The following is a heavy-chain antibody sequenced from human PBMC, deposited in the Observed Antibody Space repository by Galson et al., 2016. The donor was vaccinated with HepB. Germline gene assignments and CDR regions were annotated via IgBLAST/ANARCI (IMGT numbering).Heavy chain of an antibody. V-gene: IGHV1-69*13. CDR2: IIPVFGIT. J-gene: IGHJ3*02. D-gene: IGHD1-1*01. CDR3: ARDQDCSTTNCYDALDI. Sequence: SVKVSCKASGGTFNRHAISWVRQAPGQALEWMGGIIPVFGITRYAQKFKGRVTITADESTSTTYMDLRNLRSEDTAVYYCARDQDCSTTNCYDALDIWGQGTVVTVSS. CDR1: GGTFNRHA.